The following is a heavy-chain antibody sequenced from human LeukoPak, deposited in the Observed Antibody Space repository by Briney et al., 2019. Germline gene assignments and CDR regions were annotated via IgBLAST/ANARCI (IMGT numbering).Heavy chain of an antibody. Sequence: SETLSLTCTVSGGSISSYYWSWIRQPPGKGLEWIGYIHSSGSTKFNPSLKSRVIISLDTSKNQFSLKLSSVTAADTAVYYCARARYSYGSDYWGQGTLVTVSS. J-gene: IGHJ4*02. CDR1: GGSISSYY. CDR3: ARARYSYGSDY. CDR2: IHSSGST. D-gene: IGHD5-18*01. V-gene: IGHV4-59*01.